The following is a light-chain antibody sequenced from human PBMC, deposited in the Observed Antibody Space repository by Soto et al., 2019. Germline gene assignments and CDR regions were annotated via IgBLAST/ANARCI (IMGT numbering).Light chain of an antibody. Sequence: DIHMTQSPSTLSASVGDRVTITCRASQNINSWLARYQQKPGKAPKLLIYEASSLEKGVPARFGGSGSGTEFTLTISSLQPDDFATYYCLQHNTYPLTFGGGTKVEIK. CDR3: LQHNTYPLT. J-gene: IGKJ4*01. CDR2: EAS. V-gene: IGKV1-5*03. CDR1: QNINSW.